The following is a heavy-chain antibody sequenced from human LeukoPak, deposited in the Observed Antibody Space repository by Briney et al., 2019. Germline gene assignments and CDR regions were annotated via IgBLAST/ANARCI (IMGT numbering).Heavy chain of an antibody. CDR3: VRLYRYFDWLPSYYFDY. CDR1: GGSISSSSYY. Sequence: SETLSLTCTVSGGSISSSSYYWGWIRQPPGKGLEWIGSIYYSGSTYYNPSLKSRVTISVDTSKNQFSLKLSSVTAADTAVYYCVRLYRYFDWLPSYYFDYWGQGTLVTVSS. V-gene: IGHV4-39*07. D-gene: IGHD3-9*01. CDR2: IYYSGST. J-gene: IGHJ4*02.